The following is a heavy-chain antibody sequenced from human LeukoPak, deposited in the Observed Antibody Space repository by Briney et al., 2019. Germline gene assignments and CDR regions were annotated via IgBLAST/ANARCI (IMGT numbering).Heavy chain of an antibody. V-gene: IGHV3-30-3*01. J-gene: IGHJ3*02. CDR1: GFTFSSYA. CDR2: ISYDGSNK. CDR3: ARDMWFGELWSAFDI. D-gene: IGHD3-10*01. Sequence: PGGSLRLSCAASGFTFSSYAMHWVRQAPGKGLEWVAVISYDGSNKYYADSVKGRFTISRDNSKNTLYLQMNSLRAEDTAVYYCARDMWFGELWSAFDIWGQGTMVTVSS.